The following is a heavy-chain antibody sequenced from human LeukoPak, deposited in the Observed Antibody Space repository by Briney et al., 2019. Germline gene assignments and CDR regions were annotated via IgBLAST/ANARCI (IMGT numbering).Heavy chain of an antibody. V-gene: IGHV3-21*01. Sequence: GGSLRLSCAASGFTFSSYSMNRVRQAPGKGLEWVSSISSSSSYIYYADSVKGRFTISRDNAKNSLYLQMNSLRAEDTAVYYCAREEETYYDILTGTGYFDYWGQGTLVTVSS. CDR1: GFTFSSYS. J-gene: IGHJ4*02. CDR3: AREEETYYDILTGTGYFDY. CDR2: ISSSSSYI. D-gene: IGHD3-9*01.